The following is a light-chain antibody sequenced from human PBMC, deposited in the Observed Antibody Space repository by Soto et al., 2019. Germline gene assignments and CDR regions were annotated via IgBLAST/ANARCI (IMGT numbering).Light chain of an antibody. V-gene: IGKV3-20*01. CDR2: GAS. CDR1: QSVSSNY. CDR3: QQYGITPFT. J-gene: IGKJ3*01. Sequence: EIVVTQSPGTLSLSPGERATLSCRASQSVSSNYLAWYQQKPGQAPRLLIYGASSRASDIPDRFSGSGSGTDFTLILSRLEPEDFAMYYCQQYGITPFTFGPGTKVDVK.